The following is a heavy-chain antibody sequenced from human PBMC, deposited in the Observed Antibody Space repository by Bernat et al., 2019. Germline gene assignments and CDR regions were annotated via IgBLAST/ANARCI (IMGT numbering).Heavy chain of an antibody. D-gene: IGHD3-22*01. J-gene: IGHJ3*02. CDR3: ARDYHISGYYRVAFDI. V-gene: IGHV3-48*01. Sequence: EVQLLESGGGLVQPGGSLRLSCAASGFTFSSYSMNWVRQAPGKGLEWVSYISSSSSTKYYADSVKGRFTISRDNVKNSLYLQMNSLRAEDTAVYYCARDYHISGYYRVAFDIWGQGTMVTVSS. CDR1: GFTFSSYS. CDR2: ISSSSSTK.